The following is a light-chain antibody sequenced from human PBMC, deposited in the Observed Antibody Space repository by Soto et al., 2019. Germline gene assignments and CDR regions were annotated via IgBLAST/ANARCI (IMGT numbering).Light chain of an antibody. CDR1: SSDVGSYNR. Sequence: QSALTQPPSVSGSPGQSVTISCTGTSSDVGSYNRVSWYQQPPGTAPKLMIYEVSNRPSGVPDRFSGSKSGNTASLTISGLQAEDEAEYYCSSHTSSSTLVFGGGTKVTVL. V-gene: IGLV2-18*02. CDR3: SSHTSSSTLV. J-gene: IGLJ2*01. CDR2: EVS.